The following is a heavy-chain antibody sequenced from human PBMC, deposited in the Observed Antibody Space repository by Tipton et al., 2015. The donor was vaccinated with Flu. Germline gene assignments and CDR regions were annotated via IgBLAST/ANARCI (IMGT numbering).Heavy chain of an antibody. D-gene: IGHD4-17*01. Sequence: TLSLTCAVSGYSIGSDYYWAWIRQPPGKGLEWIGNIHKTGSTYFNPSLRSRVTFSVDTSKNQFSLNLKSVTAADTAVYFCARAMSGDYPSLDYWGQGTLVTVSS. CDR3: ARAMSGDYPSLDY. J-gene: IGHJ4*02. CDR2: IHKTGST. CDR1: GYSIGSDYY. V-gene: IGHV4-38-2*01.